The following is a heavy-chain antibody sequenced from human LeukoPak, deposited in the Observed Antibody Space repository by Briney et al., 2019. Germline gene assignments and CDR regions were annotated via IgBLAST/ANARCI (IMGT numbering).Heavy chain of an antibody. V-gene: IGHV4-38-2*02. CDR3: ARDLGDCGGDCSLFDY. J-gene: IGHJ4*02. Sequence: SETLSLTCTVSGYSISSGYYWGWIRQPPGKGLEWIGSIYHSGSTYYNPSLKSRVTISVDTSKNQFSLKLSSVTAADTAVYYCARDLGDCGGDCSLFDYWGQGTLVTVSS. CDR1: GYSISSGYY. D-gene: IGHD2-21*02. CDR2: IYHSGST.